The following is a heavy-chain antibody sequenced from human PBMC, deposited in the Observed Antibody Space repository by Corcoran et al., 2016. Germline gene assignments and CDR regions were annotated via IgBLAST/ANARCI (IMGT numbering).Heavy chain of an antibody. CDR1: GGSFSGYY. CDR2: INHSGST. CDR3: ARGLTYYDFWSGYKNYYYYYGMDV. D-gene: IGHD3-3*01. V-gene: IGHV4-34*01. Sequence: QVQLQQWGAGLLKPSETLSLTCAVYGGSFSGYYWSWIRQPPGKGLEWIGEINHSGSTNYNPSLKSRVTISVDTSKNQFSLKLSSVTAADTAVYYCARGLTYYDFWSGYKNYYYYYGMDVWGQGTTVTVSS. J-gene: IGHJ6*02.